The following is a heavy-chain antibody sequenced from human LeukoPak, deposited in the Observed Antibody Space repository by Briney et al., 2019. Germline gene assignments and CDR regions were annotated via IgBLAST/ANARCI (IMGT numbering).Heavy chain of an antibody. CDR1: GFTFSSYS. V-gene: IGHV3-48*04. Sequence: GGSLRLSCAASGFTFSSYSMSWIRQAPGKGLEWVSYISSSGSTIYYADSVKGRFTISRDNAKNSLYLQMNSLRAEDTAVYYCASRRDGYNGLDYWGQGTLVTVSS. CDR2: ISSSGSTI. J-gene: IGHJ4*02. D-gene: IGHD5-24*01. CDR3: ASRRDGYNGLDY.